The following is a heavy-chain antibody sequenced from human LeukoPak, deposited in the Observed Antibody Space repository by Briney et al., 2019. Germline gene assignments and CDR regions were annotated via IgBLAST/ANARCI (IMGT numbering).Heavy chain of an antibody. V-gene: IGHV3-23*01. Sequence: GGSLRLSCAASGFTFSSYSMNWVRQAPGKGLEWVSAISGSGGSTYYADSVKGRFTISRDNSKNTLYLQMNSLRAEDTAVYYCAKDPLIDTGTIPKDWFDPWGQGTLVTVSS. CDR2: ISGSGGST. D-gene: IGHD4-17*01. CDR3: AKDPLIDTGTIPKDWFDP. CDR1: GFTFSSYS. J-gene: IGHJ5*02.